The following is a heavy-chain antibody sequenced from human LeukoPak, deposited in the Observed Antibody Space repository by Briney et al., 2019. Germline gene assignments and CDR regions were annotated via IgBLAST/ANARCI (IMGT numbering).Heavy chain of an antibody. CDR2: FYYSGST. Sequence: PSETLSLTCTVSGGSISSYYWSWIRQPPGKGLEWIGYFYYSGSTNYNPSLKSRVTISVDTSKNQFSLKLSSVTAADTAVYYCARVGDIVVVPAAGYMDVWGKGTTVTVSS. V-gene: IGHV4-59*01. J-gene: IGHJ6*03. CDR3: ARVGDIVVVPAAGYMDV. CDR1: GGSISSYY. D-gene: IGHD2-2*01.